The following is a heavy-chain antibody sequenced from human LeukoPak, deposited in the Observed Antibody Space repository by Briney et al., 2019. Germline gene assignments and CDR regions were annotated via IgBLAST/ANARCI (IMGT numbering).Heavy chain of an antibody. D-gene: IGHD1-7*01. CDR1: GFTFSTYG. CDR3: ARDRSVNWNYPMDV. V-gene: IGHV3-33*01. J-gene: IGHJ6*03. CDR2: IWYDGSNK. Sequence: GGSLRLSCAASGFTFSTYGMHWVRQAPGKGLEWVAVIWYDGSNKYYADPVKGRFTISRDNSKNTLYLQMNSLRAEDTAVYYCARDRSVNWNYPMDVWGKGTTVTVSS.